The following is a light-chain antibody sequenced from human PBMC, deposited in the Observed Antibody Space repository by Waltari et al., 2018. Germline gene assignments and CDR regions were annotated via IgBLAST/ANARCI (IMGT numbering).Light chain of an antibody. CDR2: DVY. J-gene: IGLJ2*01. V-gene: IGLV2-14*03. CDR1: NSDIGVYTY. Sequence: QSALTQPASVSGSPGQSITISCSGANSDIGVYTYVSWYQQHPGKAPKLLIYDVYYRPSGVSLRVSGSKSGNTSSLTISGLQPEDEADYYCSSYTLTTSVFGGGTKVTVL. CDR3: SSYTLTTSV.